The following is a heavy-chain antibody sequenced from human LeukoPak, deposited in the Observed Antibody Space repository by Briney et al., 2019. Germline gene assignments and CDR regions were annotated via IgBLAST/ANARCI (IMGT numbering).Heavy chain of an antibody. CDR2: ISGSGGST. D-gene: IGHD2-2*01. J-gene: IGHJ4*02. CDR3: ARDSCSSKTCLDY. CDR1: GFTFSSYA. V-gene: IGHV3-23*01. Sequence: GGSLRLSCAASGFTFSSYAMSWVRQAPGKGLEWVSAISGSGGSTYYADSVKGRFTISRDQSKSTMYLQMDTLRAEDTAVYYCARDSCSSKTCLDYWGQGTLVTVSS.